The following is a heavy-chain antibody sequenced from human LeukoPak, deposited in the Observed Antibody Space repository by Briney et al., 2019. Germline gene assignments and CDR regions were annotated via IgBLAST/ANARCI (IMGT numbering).Heavy chain of an antibody. Sequence: PGGSLSLSCAASGFSVSSDHICWVRHAPGTGLERVSVSYIGGSTYYADTVNGRFTISRDNSKNTLYLQMDSLRAEDTAVYYCARANVNYYDSSGYLDYWGQGTLVTVSS. J-gene: IGHJ4*02. V-gene: IGHV3-66*01. CDR1: GFSVSSDH. D-gene: IGHD3-22*01. CDR2: SYIGGST. CDR3: ARANVNYYDSSGYLDY.